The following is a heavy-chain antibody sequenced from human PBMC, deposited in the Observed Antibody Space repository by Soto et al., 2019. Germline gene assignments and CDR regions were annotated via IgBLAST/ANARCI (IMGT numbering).Heavy chain of an antibody. CDR3: ARDGGWNDFSLYVGMDV. CDR2: ISYDGSNK. D-gene: IGHD1-1*01. Sequence: PGGSLRLSCAASGFTFSSYAMHWVRQAPGKGLEWAAVISYDGSNKYYADSVKGRFTISRDNSKNTLYLQMNSLRAEDTAVYYCARDGGWNDFSLYVGMDVWGQGTTVTVSS. J-gene: IGHJ6*02. V-gene: IGHV3-30-3*01. CDR1: GFTFSSYA.